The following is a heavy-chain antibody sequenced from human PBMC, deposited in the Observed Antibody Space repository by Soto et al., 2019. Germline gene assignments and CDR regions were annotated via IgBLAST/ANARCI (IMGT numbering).Heavy chain of an antibody. CDR1: GGSISSSSYY. CDR3: ACRTDAHYSSSDSNWFDP. J-gene: IGHJ5*02. D-gene: IGHD6-6*01. V-gene: IGHV4-39*01. CDR2: IYYSGST. Sequence: SETLSLTCTVSGGSISSSSYYWGWIRQPPGKGLEWIGSIYYSGSTYYNPSLKSRVTISVDTSKNQFSLKLSSVTAADTAVYYCACRTDAHYSSSDSNWFDPWGQGTLVTVSS.